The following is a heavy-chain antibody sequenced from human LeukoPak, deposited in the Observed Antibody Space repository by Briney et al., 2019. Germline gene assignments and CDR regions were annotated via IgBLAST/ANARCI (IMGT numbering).Heavy chain of an antibody. CDR3: AKSTVLDFYYYYMDV. CDR2: ISWDGDST. Sequence: GGSLRLSCAASGFTFDDYTMHWVRQVPGKGLEWVSLISWDGDSTYYADSVKGRFTISRDNSKNPLYLQMNSLRTEDTAFYYCAKSTVLDFYYYYMDVWGKGTTVTISS. D-gene: IGHD4-11*01. CDR1: GFTFDDYT. J-gene: IGHJ6*03. V-gene: IGHV3-43*01.